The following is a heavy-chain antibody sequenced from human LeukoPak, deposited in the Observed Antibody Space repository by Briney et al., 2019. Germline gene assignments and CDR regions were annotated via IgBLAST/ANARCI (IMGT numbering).Heavy chain of an antibody. CDR3: AQEEPLMDV. V-gene: IGHV3-30*02. CDR2: IRDDGSKT. D-gene: IGHD1-14*01. Sequence: GGSLRLSCAASGFSLTTYGMHWVRQAPGKGLEWVAFIRDDGSKTHYADSVKGRFTISRDNSMNTVYLQMNSLRVEDTAVFYCAQEEPLMDVWGRGTTVIVSS. J-gene: IGHJ6*04. CDR1: GFSLTTYG.